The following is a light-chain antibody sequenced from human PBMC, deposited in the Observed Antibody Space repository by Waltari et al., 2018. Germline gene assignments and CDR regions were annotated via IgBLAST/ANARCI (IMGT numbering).Light chain of an antibody. CDR2: AAS. CDR1: QSVSSSY. J-gene: IGKJ4*01. V-gene: IGKV3-20*01. Sequence: EIVLTQSPGTLSLSPGDRDTLSCRASQSVSSSYLAWYQQKPGQAPRLLIYAASSRATGIPDRFSGSGSGTDFTLTISRLEPEDFAVYYCQQYGSSPPVTFGGGTKVEIK. CDR3: QQYGSSPPVT.